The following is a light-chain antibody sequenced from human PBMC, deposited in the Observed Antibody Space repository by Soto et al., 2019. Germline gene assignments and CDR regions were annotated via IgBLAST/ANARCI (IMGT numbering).Light chain of an antibody. CDR1: SSNIGRNY. V-gene: IGLV1-47*02. CDR3: SSYAGSNNYV. Sequence: QSVLTQPPSASGTPGQRVTISCSGSSSNIGRNYVYWYQQLPGTAPKLLVFDDNQRPSGVPDRFSDSKSGTSASLTISGLRSEDEADYYCSSYAGSNNYVFGTGTKVTVL. CDR2: DDN. J-gene: IGLJ1*01.